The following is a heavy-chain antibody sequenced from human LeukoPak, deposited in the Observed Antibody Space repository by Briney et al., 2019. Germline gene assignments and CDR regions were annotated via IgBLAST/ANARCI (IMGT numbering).Heavy chain of an antibody. CDR1: GGSISSSSYY. J-gene: IGHJ4*02. D-gene: IGHD6-13*01. Sequence: SETLSLTCTVSGGSISSSSYYWGWIRQPPGKGLEWIGSIYYSGSTYYNPSLKSRVTISVDTSKNQFSLKLSSVTAADTAVYYCARDRIAAAGYSDYWGQGTLVTVSS. CDR2: IYYSGST. CDR3: ARDRIAAAGYSDY. V-gene: IGHV4-39*02.